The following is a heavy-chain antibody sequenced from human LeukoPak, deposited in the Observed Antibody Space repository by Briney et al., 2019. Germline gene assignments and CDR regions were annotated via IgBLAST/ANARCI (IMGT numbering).Heavy chain of an antibody. J-gene: IGHJ4*02. Sequence: SETLSLTCTVSGGSISNYYWNWIRQPPGKGLEWIGYIHYSGSTDYNPSLKSRVTMSVDTSKNQFSLKLTSVTAADTAVYYCARQNYGSAPLRYWGQGTLVTVSS. CDR1: GGSISNYY. CDR3: ARQNYGSAPLRY. D-gene: IGHD3-10*01. V-gene: IGHV4-59*08. CDR2: IHYSGST.